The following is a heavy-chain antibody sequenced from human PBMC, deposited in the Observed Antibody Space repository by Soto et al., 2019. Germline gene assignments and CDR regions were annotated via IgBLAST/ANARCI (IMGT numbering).Heavy chain of an antibody. J-gene: IGHJ6*02. CDR1: GFTFSSYG. D-gene: IGHD6-13*01. CDR2: ISYDGSNK. Sequence: QVQLVESGGGVVQPGRSLRLSCAASGFTFSSYGMHWVRQAPGKGLEWVAVISYDGSNKYYADSVKGRFTISRDNSKNTLYLQMNSLRAEDTAVYYCAKDMVAAGTIKYYYGMDVWGQGTTVTVSS. CDR3: AKDMVAAGTIKYYYGMDV. V-gene: IGHV3-30*18.